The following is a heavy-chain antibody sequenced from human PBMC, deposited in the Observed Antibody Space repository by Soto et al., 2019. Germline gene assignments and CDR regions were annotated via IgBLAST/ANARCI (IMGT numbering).Heavy chain of an antibody. V-gene: IGHV3-21*01. D-gene: IGHD3-10*01. Sequence: EVQLVESGGGLVKPGGSLRLSCAAAGFTCSSYSMNGVRQAPGKGLVWVSSISTSSSYIYYADSVKGRFTISRDNAKNSLYLQMNSLRAEDTAVYYCARDLSVPMGSFDSWGQGTLVTVSS. J-gene: IGHJ4*02. CDR2: ISTSSSYI. CDR3: ARDLSVPMGSFDS. CDR1: GFTCSSYS.